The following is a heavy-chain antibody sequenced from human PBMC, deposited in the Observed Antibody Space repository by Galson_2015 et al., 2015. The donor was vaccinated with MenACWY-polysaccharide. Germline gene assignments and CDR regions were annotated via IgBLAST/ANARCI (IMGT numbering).Heavy chain of an antibody. CDR3: VRRLTSRCFDY. D-gene: IGHD2-8*01. V-gene: IGHV3-11*01. CDR1: GFTFSNYY. Sequence: ALRLSCAASGFTFSNYYMSWTRQAPGKGLEWVSYISSSGSTISHADSVKGRFTISRDNAQNSLYLQVNSLRAEDTAVYYCVRRLTSRCFDYWGQGTLITVSS. J-gene: IGHJ4*02. CDR2: ISSSGSTI.